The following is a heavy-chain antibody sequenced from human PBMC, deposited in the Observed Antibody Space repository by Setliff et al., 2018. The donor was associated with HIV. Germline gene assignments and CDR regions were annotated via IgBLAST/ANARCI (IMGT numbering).Heavy chain of an antibody. CDR1: GGTFSSYT. CDR2: IHPSGGST. CDR3: ARVRYCSGGSCYGGEYWFDP. V-gene: IGHV1-46*01. Sequence: ASVKVSCKASGGTFSSYTISWVRQAPGQGLEWMGVIHPSGGSTSYAQSFQDRVTMTRDTSTSTVYMELSSLRSEDTAVYYCARVRYCSGGSCYGGEYWFDPWGQGTLVTVSS. D-gene: IGHD2-15*01. J-gene: IGHJ5*02.